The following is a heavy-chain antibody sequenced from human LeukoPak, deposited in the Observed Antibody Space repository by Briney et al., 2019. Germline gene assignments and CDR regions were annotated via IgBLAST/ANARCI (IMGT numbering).Heavy chain of an antibody. J-gene: IGHJ3*02. CDR2: INPSGGST. V-gene: IGHV1-46*01. CDR3: ARDADDYGDRDAFDI. Sequence: ASVKVSCKASGYTFTSYYMHWVRQAPGQGLEWMGIINPSGGSTSYAQKFQGRVTMTRDTSTSTVYMELSSLRSEDTAVYYCARDADDYGDRDAFDIWGQGTKVTVSS. D-gene: IGHD4-17*01. CDR1: GYTFTSYY.